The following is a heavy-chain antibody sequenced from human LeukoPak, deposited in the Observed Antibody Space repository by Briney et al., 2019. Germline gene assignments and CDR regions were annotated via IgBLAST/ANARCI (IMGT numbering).Heavy chain of an antibody. CDR1: GGSFSGYY. CDR2: INHSGST. CDR3: ARGGRYCSSTSCYTGPYYYYYGMDV. Sequence: PSETLSLTCAVYGGSFSGYYWSWIRQPPGKGLEWIGEINHSGSTNYNPSLKSRVTISVDTSKNQFSLKLSSVTAADTAVYYCARGGRYCSSTSCYTGPYYYYYGMDVWGQGTTVTVSS. V-gene: IGHV4-34*01. J-gene: IGHJ6*02. D-gene: IGHD2-2*02.